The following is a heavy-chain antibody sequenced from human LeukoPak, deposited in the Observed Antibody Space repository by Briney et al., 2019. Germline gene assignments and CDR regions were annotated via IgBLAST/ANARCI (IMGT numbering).Heavy chain of an antibody. Sequence: ASVKVSCKASGYTFTSYSMNWVRQAPGQGLQYMGWINTNTGNPTYAQGFTGRFVFSLDTSVSTAYLQISSLKAEDTAVYYCARKTYYYGSGYGYYYYYMDVWGKGTTVTVSS. J-gene: IGHJ6*03. D-gene: IGHD3-10*01. CDR2: INTNTGNP. CDR3: ARKTYYYGSGYGYYYYYMDV. CDR1: GYTFTSYS. V-gene: IGHV7-4-1*02.